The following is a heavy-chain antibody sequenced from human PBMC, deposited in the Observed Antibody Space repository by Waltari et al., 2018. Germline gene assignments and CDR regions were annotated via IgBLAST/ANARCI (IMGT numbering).Heavy chain of an antibody. J-gene: IGHJ4*02. Sequence: QITLKESGPTLVKPTQTLTLTCTLSGFSLSPSGVAVGWIRQPPGKALEWLALIYWNDDKHYSPSLKNRLTITKDTSKNQVFLIMTNMDPVDTATYYCAHRTYYDSGRGPFEHWGQGALVTVSS. V-gene: IGHV2-5*01. CDR1: GFSLSPSGVA. D-gene: IGHD3-10*01. CDR2: IYWNDDK. CDR3: AHRTYYDSGRGPFEH.